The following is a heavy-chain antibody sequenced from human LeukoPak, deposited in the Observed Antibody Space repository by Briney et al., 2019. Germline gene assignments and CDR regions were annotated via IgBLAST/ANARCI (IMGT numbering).Heavy chain of an antibody. CDR1: GFTLTELS. J-gene: IGHJ6*02. Sequence: ASVKVSCKVSGFTLTELSIHWVRQAPGKGLEWMGGFDPEDSETIFAQKLQGRVTMTTDTSTSTAYMELSSLRSEDTAVYYCARPPAMYDSSGYNYYYYGMDVWGQGTTVTVSS. D-gene: IGHD3-22*01. CDR3: ARPPAMYDSSGYNYYYYGMDV. CDR2: FDPEDSET. V-gene: IGHV1-24*01.